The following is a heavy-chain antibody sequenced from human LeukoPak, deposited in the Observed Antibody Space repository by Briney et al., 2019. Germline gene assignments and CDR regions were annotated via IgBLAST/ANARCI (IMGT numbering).Heavy chain of an antibody. J-gene: IGHJ4*02. D-gene: IGHD3-3*01. Sequence: GGSLRLSCAASGFTFSSYAMSWVRQAPGKGLEWVSAISGSGGSTYYADSVKGRFTISRDNPKNTLYLQMNSLRAEDTAVYYCAKMNDDFWSGYPPAYFDYWGQGTLVTVSS. CDR2: ISGSGGST. CDR3: AKMNDDFWSGYPPAYFDY. V-gene: IGHV3-23*01. CDR1: GFTFSSYA.